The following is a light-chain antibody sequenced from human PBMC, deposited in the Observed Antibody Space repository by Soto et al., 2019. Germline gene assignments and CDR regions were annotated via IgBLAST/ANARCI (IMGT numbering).Light chain of an antibody. CDR2: KAS. Sequence: DIQMTQSPSTLSASVGDRVTITCRASQSISNWLAWYQQKPGKAPKLLIYKASSLEGGVPSRFSGSGSGTEFTLTISSLQPDDFATYYCQQYNSYRTFGQGTKGEIK. J-gene: IGKJ1*01. CDR3: QQYNSYRT. CDR1: QSISNW. V-gene: IGKV1-5*03.